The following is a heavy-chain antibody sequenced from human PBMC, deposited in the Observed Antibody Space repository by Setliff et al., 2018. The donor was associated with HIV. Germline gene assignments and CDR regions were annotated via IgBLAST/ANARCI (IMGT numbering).Heavy chain of an antibody. J-gene: IGHJ3*02. CDR3: ARGHSHGYGYSGSYGPFDI. Sequence: VASVKVSCKASGGTFSTYAISWVRQAPGQGLEWMGEIIPIFATTNYAQKFQGRVTITADESTNTAHMELSSLRSEDTAVYYCARGHSHGYGYSGSYGPFDIWGQGTMVTVSS. CDR1: GGTFSTYA. V-gene: IGHV1-69*13. D-gene: IGHD1-26*01. CDR2: IIPIFATT.